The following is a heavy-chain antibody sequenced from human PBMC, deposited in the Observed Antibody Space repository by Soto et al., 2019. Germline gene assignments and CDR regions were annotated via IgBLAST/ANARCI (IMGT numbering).Heavy chain of an antibody. CDR3: ASRPTTY. CDR1: GFTFSSYG. Sequence: GGSLRLSCAASGFTFSSYGMHWVRQAPGKGLEWVAVISYDGSNKYYADSVKGRFTISRDNSKNTLYLQMNSLRAEDTAVYYCASRPTTYWGQGTLVTVSS. D-gene: IGHD1-26*01. V-gene: IGHV3-30*03. J-gene: IGHJ4*02. CDR2: ISYDGSNK.